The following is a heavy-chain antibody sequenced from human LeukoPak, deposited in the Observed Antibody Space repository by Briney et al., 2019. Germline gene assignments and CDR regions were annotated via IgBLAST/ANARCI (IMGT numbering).Heavy chain of an antibody. Sequence: SLKLSCTTSGVTFSSSGMSWVRQAPGKGLEWVAGIMPLVGATYYAQSLQGRVTIAKDESTRSLYLEMTSLTSDDTAVYYCARDVHGNYRSRCFDSWGQGTLVSVSS. CDR1: GVTFSSSG. J-gene: IGHJ4*02. D-gene: IGHD4-11*01. CDR3: ARDVHGNYRSRCFDS. V-gene: IGHV1-69*05. CDR2: IMPLVGAT.